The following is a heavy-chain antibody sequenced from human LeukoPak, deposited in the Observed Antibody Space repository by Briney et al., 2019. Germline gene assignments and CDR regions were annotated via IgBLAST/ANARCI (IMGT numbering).Heavy chain of an antibody. CDR1: GFTFSDYY. V-gene: IGHV3-23*01. Sequence: PGGSLRLSCAASGFTFSDYYMSWIRQAPGKGLEWVSAISGSGGSTYYADSVKGRFTISRDNSKNTLYLQMNSLRAEDTAVYYCAIPPDAFDIWGQGTMVTVSS. J-gene: IGHJ3*02. CDR3: AIPPDAFDI. CDR2: ISGSGGST.